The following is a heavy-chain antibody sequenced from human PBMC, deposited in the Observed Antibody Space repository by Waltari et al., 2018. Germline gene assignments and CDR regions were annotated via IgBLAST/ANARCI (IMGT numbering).Heavy chain of an antibody. CDR1: GFTFGSYE. J-gene: IGHJ4*02. V-gene: IGHV3-48*03. D-gene: IGHD3-16*01. Sequence: EVQLMESGGGLVQPGGSLRLSCAASGFTFGSYEMTWVRQAPGKGLEWISYISTSGATTYYADSVKGRFTISRDNAKNSVYPQMTSLKTDDTAVYYCARNGGGLGHWGQGTLVTVSS. CDR2: ISTSGATT. CDR3: ARNGGGLGH.